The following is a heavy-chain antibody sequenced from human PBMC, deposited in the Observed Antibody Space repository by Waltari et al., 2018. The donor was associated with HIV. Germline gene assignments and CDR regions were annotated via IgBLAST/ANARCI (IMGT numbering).Heavy chain of an antibody. Sequence: QVQLVQSGAEVKKPGASVKVSCKASGYTFTTYDINWVRQATGQGLEWMGWMNPNNGNTGYAQKFQGRGAMTRDTSISTAYLELDSLRSEDTAVYYCARSIRGGDGDYWGQGTLVTVSS. D-gene: IGHD3-10*01. CDR3: ARSIRGGDGDY. V-gene: IGHV1-8*01. CDR1: GYTFTTYD. CDR2: MNPNNGNT. J-gene: IGHJ4*02.